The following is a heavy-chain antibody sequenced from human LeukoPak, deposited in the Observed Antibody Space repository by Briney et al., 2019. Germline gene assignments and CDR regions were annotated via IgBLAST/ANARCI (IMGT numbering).Heavy chain of an antibody. CDR3: AKSGFWSGFWDMPPDY. Sequence: GESLKISCKGSGYSFSSYWIGWVRQLPGKGLEWMGIIYPGDSDTRYSPSFQGQVTISADKSISTAYLQWSSLKASDTAMYYCAKSGFWSGFWDMPPDYWGQGTLVTVSS. CDR2: IYPGDSDT. CDR1: GYSFSSYW. V-gene: IGHV5-51*01. D-gene: IGHD3-3*01. J-gene: IGHJ4*02.